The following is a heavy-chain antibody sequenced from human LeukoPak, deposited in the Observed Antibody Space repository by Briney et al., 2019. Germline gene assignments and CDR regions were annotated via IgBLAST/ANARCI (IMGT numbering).Heavy chain of an antibody. J-gene: IGHJ4*02. V-gene: IGHV3-33*08. Sequence: GGSLRLSCAASGFTFSSYGMHWVRQAPGKGLEWVAGIWYDGSNKYYADSVKGRFTISRDNSKNTLYLQMNSLRAEDTAVYYCAREGLQSRGFDYWGQGTLVTVSS. CDR2: IWYDGSNK. CDR3: AREGLQSRGFDY. CDR1: GFTFSSYG. D-gene: IGHD5-24*01.